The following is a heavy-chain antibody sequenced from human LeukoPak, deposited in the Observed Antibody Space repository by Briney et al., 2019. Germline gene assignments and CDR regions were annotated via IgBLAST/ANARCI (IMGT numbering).Heavy chain of an antibody. J-gene: IGHJ3*02. CDR1: GYTFISYD. D-gene: IGHD6-19*01. CDR3: TRVPRTAVGI. Sequence: GASVKVSFKASGYTFISYDINGVRQATGQGREWMGYMNPNSGNTRYAHKFQGRVTMTRNTSISTAYMELSSLRSEDTAVYYCTRVPRTAVGIWGQGTMVTVSS. CDR2: MNPNSGNT. V-gene: IGHV1-8*01.